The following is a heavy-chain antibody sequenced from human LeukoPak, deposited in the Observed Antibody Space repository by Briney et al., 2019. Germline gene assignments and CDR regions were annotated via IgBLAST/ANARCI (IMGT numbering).Heavy chain of an antibody. CDR1: GGSISSGGYY. D-gene: IGHD3-22*01. CDR3: AGVPARSSGPPLDAFDI. J-gene: IGHJ3*02. V-gene: IGHV4-31*03. CDR2: IYYSGST. Sequence: SETLSLTCTVSGGSISSGGYYWSWIRQHPGKGLEWIGYIYYSGSTYYNPSLKSRVTISVDTSKNQFSLKLSSVTAADTAVYYCAGVPARSSGPPLDAFDIWGQGTMVTVSS.